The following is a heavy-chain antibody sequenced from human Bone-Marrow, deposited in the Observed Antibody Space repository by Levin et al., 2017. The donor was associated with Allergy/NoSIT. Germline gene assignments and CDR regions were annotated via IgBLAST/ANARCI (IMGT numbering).Heavy chain of an antibody. CDR3: APGRHSGYDWGPGYYGMDV. D-gene: IGHD5-12*01. V-gene: IGHV1-69*01. CDR2: IIPIFGTA. CDR1: GGTFSSYA. Sequence: GGSLRLSCKASGGTFSSYAISWVRQAPGQGLEWMGGIIPIFGTANYAQKFQGRVTITADESTTTAYMKLSSLRSEDTAVYYCAPGRHSGYDWGPGYYGMDVWGQGTTVTVSS. J-gene: IGHJ6*02.